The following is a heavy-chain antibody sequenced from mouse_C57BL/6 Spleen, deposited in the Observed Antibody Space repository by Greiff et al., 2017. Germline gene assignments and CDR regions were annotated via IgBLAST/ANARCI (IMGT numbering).Heavy chain of an antibody. CDR3: ARGPNWDVGFAY. CDR1: GFTFSSYA. D-gene: IGHD4-1*01. J-gene: IGHJ3*01. CDR2: ISDGGSYT. V-gene: IGHV5-4*01. Sequence: EVHLVESGGGLVKPGGSLKLSCAASGFTFSSYAMSWVRQTPEKRLEWVATISDGGSYTYSPDNVKGRFTISRDNAKNNLYLQMSHLKSEDAAMYYCARGPNWDVGFAYWGQGTLVTVSA.